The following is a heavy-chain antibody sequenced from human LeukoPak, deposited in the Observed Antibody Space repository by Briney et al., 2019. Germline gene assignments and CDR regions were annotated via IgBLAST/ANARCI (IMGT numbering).Heavy chain of an antibody. D-gene: IGHD1-14*01. CDR1: GFTFSSYA. CDR2: ISGSGGST. Sequence: GGSLRLSCAASGFTFSSYAMSWVRQAPGKGLEWVSTISGSGGSTYCADSVKGRFTISRDNSKNTLYLQMNSLRAEDTAVYYCAKQIGIYYFDYWGQGTLVTVSS. V-gene: IGHV3-23*01. J-gene: IGHJ4*02. CDR3: AKQIGIYYFDY.